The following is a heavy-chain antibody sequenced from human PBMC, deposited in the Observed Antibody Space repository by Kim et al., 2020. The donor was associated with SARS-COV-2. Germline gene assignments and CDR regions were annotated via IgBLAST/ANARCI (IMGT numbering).Heavy chain of an antibody. V-gene: IGHV4-61*01. D-gene: IGHD3-10*01. CDR3: ARDSGPTDYYDY. CDR2: IYSSGGT. Sequence: SETLSLTCTVSGGSVSGGSFYWSWIRQPPGKGLEWVGFIYSSGGTNYNPSLKSRVTISVDTSKNQFSLKLSSVTAADTAVYFCARDSGPTDYYDYWGQGSLVTVSS. J-gene: IGHJ4*02. CDR1: GGSVSGGSFY.